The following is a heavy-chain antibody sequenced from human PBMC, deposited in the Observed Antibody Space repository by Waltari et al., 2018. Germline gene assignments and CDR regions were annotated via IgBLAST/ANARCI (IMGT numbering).Heavy chain of an antibody. J-gene: IGHJ4*02. CDR1: GGSFSGYY. Sequence: QVQLQQWGAGLLKPSETLSLTCAVYGGSFSGYYWSWIRQPPGRGLEWIGEINHSGSTNYNPSLKSRVTISVDTSKNQFSLKLSSVTAADTAVYYCARSKFQEDGSGTSGYFDYWGQGTLVTVSS. CDR3: ARSKFQEDGSGTSGYFDY. CDR2: INHSGST. D-gene: IGHD3-10*01. V-gene: IGHV4-34*01.